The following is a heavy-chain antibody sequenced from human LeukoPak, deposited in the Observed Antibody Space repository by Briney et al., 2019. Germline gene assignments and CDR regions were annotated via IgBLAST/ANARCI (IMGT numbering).Heavy chain of an antibody. CDR3: ARGYCSGGSCYSYYYYNYMDV. Sequence: PSETLSLTCTVSGGSISSSSYYWGWIRQPPGKGLEWIVSISYSGSTYYNPSLKSRVTISVDTSKNQFSLKLSSVTAADTAVYYCARGYCSGGSCYSYYYYNYMDVWGKGTTVTVSS. V-gene: IGHV4-39*07. J-gene: IGHJ6*03. CDR2: ISYSGST. CDR1: GGSISSSSYY. D-gene: IGHD2-15*01.